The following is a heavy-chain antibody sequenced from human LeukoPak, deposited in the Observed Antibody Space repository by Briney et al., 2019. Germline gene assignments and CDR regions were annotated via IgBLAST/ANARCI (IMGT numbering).Heavy chain of an antibody. CDR3: ARVGSPYSSSWYDY. CDR1: GGSISSYY. D-gene: IGHD6-13*01. CDR2: IYYSGST. Sequence: SETLSLTCTVSGGSISSYYWSWIRQPPGKGLEWIGYIYYSGSTNYNPSLKSRVTISVDTSKNQFSLKLSSVTAADTAVYYCARVGSPYSSSWYDYWGQGTLVTVSS. V-gene: IGHV4-59*01. J-gene: IGHJ4*02.